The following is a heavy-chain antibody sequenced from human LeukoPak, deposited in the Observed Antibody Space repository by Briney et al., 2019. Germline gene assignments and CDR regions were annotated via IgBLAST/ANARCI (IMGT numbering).Heavy chain of an antibody. CDR3: ARDNSMEDTAWWFDP. CDR2: ISAYNGNT. V-gene: IGHV1-18*01. J-gene: IGHJ5*02. CDR1: GYTFTSYG. D-gene: IGHD1-1*01. Sequence: GASVKVSCKASGYTFTSYGISWVRQAPGQGLEWMGWISAYNGNTNYAQKFQGRVTMTRDMSTTTDYMELSSLRSEDTAVYYCARDNSMEDTAWWFDPWGQGTLVTVSS.